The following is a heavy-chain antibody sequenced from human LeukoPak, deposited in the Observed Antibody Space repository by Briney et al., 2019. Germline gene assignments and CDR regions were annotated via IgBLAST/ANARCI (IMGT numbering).Heavy chain of an antibody. Sequence: SETLSLTCTVSGGSISSYYWSWIRQPPGKGLEWIGYIYYSGSTNYNPSLKSRVTISVDTSKNQFSLKLSSVTAADTAVYYCARVGGYCSSTSCSPGDYYYGMDVWGQGTTVTVSS. CDR2: IYYSGST. CDR1: GGSISSYY. D-gene: IGHD2-2*01. CDR3: ARVGGYCSSTSCSPGDYYYGMDV. V-gene: IGHV4-59*01. J-gene: IGHJ6*02.